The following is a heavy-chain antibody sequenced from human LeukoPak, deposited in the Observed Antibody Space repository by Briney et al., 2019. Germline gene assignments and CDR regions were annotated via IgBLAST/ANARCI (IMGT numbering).Heavy chain of an antibody. CDR3: ARDSGLRYFDWLYPEPDYYYYGMDV. CDR1: GYTFTSYG. Sequence: ASVMVSCTTSGYTFTSYGISWVRQAPGHRLEWMGWISAYNGNTNYAQKLQGRVTMTTDTSTSTAYMELRSLRSDDTAVYYCARDSGLRYFDWLYPEPDYYYYGMDVWGQGTTVTVSS. D-gene: IGHD3-9*01. V-gene: IGHV1-18*01. J-gene: IGHJ6*02. CDR2: ISAYNGNT.